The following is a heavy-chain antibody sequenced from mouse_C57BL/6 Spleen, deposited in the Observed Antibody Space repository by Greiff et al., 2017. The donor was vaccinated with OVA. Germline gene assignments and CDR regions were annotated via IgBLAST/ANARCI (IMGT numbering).Heavy chain of an antibody. V-gene: IGHV1-26*01. D-gene: IGHD1-1*01. CDR1: GYTFTDYY. J-gene: IGHJ4*01. CDR3: ASPSHYYGSSYGAMDY. CDR2: INPNNGGT. Sequence: VQLQQSGPELVKPGASVKISCKASGYTFTDYYMNWVKQSHGKSLEWIGDINPNNGGTSYNQKFKGKATLTVDKSSSTAYMELRSLTSKDSAVYYGASPSHYYGSSYGAMDYWGQGTSVTVSS.